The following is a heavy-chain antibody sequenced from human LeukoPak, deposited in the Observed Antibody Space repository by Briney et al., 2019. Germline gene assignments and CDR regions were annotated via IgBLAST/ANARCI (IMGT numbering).Heavy chain of an antibody. Sequence: SETLSLTCAVYGGSFSGYYWIWIRQPPGKGLEWIGEIDHSGSTNYNPSLKSRVAISVDTSKNQFSLKLSSVTAADTAVYYCARVSAQGGYWGQGTLVTVSS. D-gene: IGHD6-6*01. V-gene: IGHV4-34*01. CDR2: IDHSGST. CDR3: ARVSAQGGY. J-gene: IGHJ4*02. CDR1: GGSFSGYY.